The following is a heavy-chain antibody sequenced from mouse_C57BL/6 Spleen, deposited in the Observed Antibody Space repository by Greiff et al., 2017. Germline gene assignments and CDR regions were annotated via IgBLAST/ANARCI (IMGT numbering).Heavy chain of an antibody. J-gene: IGHJ4*01. D-gene: IGHD1-1*01. CDR1: GFTFSDYG. Sequence: EVQRVESGGGLVKPGGSLKLSCAASGFTFSDYGMHWVRQAPEQGLEWVAYISSGSSTNYYADKVKGRFTFSRGNAKNTLFLQMTRLRSEDTDVYYCARGFDYCGSSDYAMDCWGQGTSVTVAS. CDR2: ISSGSSTN. V-gene: IGHV5-17*01. CDR3: ARGFDYCGSSDYAMDC.